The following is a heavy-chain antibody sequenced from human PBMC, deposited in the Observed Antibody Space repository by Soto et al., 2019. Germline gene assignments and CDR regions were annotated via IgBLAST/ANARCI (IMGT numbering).Heavy chain of an antibody. J-gene: IGHJ5*02. D-gene: IGHD2-8*02. CDR3: AKDTLTEPRGWFDP. Sequence: QVQLVESGGGVVQPGRSLRLSCAASGFTFSSYGMHWVRQAPGKGLEWVAVISYGGSNKYYADSVKGRFTISRDNSKNTLYLQMNSLRAEDTAVYYCAKDTLTEPRGWFDPWGQGTLVTVSS. V-gene: IGHV3-30*18. CDR1: GFTFSSYG. CDR2: ISYGGSNK.